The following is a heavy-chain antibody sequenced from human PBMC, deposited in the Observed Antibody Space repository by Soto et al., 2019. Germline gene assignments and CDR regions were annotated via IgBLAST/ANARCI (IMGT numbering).Heavy chain of an antibody. D-gene: IGHD3-10*01. CDR2: MYYSGST. Sequence: SETLSLTCTVSGGSISSYYWTWIRQPPGKGLEWIGYMYYSGSTYYNPSLKSRVTISVVTSKNQFSLKLTSVTAADTAVYYCARAGEMVRGVMYYFDYWGQGTLVTVS. V-gene: IGHV4-59*12. CDR3: ARAGEMVRGVMYYFDY. CDR1: GGSISSYY. J-gene: IGHJ4*02.